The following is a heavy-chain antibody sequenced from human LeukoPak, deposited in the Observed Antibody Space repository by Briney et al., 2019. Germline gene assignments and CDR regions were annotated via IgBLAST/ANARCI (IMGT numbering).Heavy chain of an antibody. CDR1: GYTFTSYD. V-gene: IGHV1-8*01. J-gene: IGHJ6*02. D-gene: IGHD3-3*01. CDR3: ARTLPYYDFWSGYYFNYYYGMDV. Sequence: GASVKVSCKASGYTFTSYDINWVRPATGQGLEWMGWMNPNSGNTGYAQKFQGRVTMTRNTSISTAYMELSSLRSEDTAVYYCARTLPYYDFWSGYYFNYYYGMDVWGQGTTVTVSS. CDR2: MNPNSGNT.